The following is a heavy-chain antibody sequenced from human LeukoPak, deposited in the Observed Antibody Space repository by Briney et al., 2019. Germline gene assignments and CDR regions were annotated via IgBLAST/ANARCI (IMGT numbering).Heavy chain of an antibody. CDR3: AKEGYSTSSGYFDC. CDR2: ISTSGDNT. Sequence: PGGSLRLSWAASGFTFSSYAMSWVRQAPGKGLEWVSGISTSGDNTYYADSVKGRFTISRDNSKNTLYLQMNSMRAEDTAVYYCAKEGYSTSSGYFDCWGQGTLVTVSS. J-gene: IGHJ4*02. D-gene: IGHD6-6*01. V-gene: IGHV3-23*01. CDR1: GFTFSSYA.